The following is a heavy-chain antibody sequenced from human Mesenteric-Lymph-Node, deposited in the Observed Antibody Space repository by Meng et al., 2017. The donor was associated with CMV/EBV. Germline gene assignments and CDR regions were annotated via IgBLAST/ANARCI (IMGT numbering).Heavy chain of an antibody. Sequence: GESLKISCAASGFRFSDPWMNWVRRAPGKGLEWVGRIKHRGAGGATEYAAAVKGRFTISRDDSRNSLSLQMSGLKTEDTGVYYCTAGLYNSGGVDSWGQGTLVTVSS. J-gene: IGHJ4*02. CDR3: TAGLYNSGGVDS. V-gene: IGHV3-15*01. CDR1: GFRFSDPW. D-gene: IGHD2-15*01. CDR2: IKHRGAGGAT.